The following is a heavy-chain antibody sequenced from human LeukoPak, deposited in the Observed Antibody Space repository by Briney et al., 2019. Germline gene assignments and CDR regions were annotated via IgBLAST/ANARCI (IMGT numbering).Heavy chain of an antibody. CDR2: VYYSGST. Sequence: TSETLSLTCTVSGGSMSGYYWSWIRQPPGKGLEWIAYVYYSGSTNYNTSLKSRVTISVDTSKNQFSLKLNSVTAADTAVYYCARQSRSTLRRSPWYYFDYWGQGILVTVSS. V-gene: IGHV4-59*08. CDR3: ARQSRSTLRRSPWYYFDY. J-gene: IGHJ4*02. D-gene: IGHD5/OR15-5a*01. CDR1: GGSMSGYY.